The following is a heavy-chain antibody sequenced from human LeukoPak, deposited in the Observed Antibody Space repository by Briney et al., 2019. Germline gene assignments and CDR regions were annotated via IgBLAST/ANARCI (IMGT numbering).Heavy chain of an antibody. V-gene: IGHV3-72*01. Sequence: GGSLRLSCAASGFTCSDHYMDCVRQAPGKGLEWVGRTRNKANSYTTEYAASVKGRFTISRDDSKNSVYLQMNSLKTEDTAVYYCARNDVSGWYSIDYWGQGTLVTVSS. D-gene: IGHD6-19*01. CDR2: TRNKANSYTT. CDR1: GFTCSDHY. J-gene: IGHJ4*02. CDR3: ARNDVSGWYSIDY.